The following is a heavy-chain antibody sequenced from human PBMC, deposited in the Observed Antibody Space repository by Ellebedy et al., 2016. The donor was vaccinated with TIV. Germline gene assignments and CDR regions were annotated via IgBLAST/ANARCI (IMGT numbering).Heavy chain of an antibody. V-gene: IGHV1-69*13. Sequence: ASVKVSCKASGGTFSSYAISWVRQAPGQGLEWTGGIIPIFGTANYAQKFQGRVTITADESTSTAYMELSSLRSEDTAVYYCARVQTAMVSNWFDPWGQGTLVTVSS. CDR3: ARVQTAMVSNWFDP. CDR2: IIPIFGTA. D-gene: IGHD5-18*01. CDR1: GGTFSSYA. J-gene: IGHJ5*02.